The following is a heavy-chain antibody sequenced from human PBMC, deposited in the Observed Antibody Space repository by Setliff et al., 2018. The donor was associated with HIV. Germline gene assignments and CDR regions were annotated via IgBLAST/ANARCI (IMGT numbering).Heavy chain of an antibody. CDR2: IWADEITK. D-gene: IGHD5-12*01. J-gene: IGHJ4*02. CDR1: GFTFSPYA. V-gene: IGHV3-33*01. Sequence: PRGSLRLSCATSGFTFSPYAIHWVRQAPGMGLEWVAMIWADEITKFYADSVKGRFTISRDNFKNTMYLQMNTLRVEDTAVYYCARDPPGSGFHLDYWGQGTPVTVSS. CDR3: ARDPPGSGFHLDY.